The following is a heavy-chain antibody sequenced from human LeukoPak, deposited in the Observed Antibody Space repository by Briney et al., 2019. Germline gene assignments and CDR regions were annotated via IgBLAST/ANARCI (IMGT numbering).Heavy chain of an antibody. CDR3: ASLVLRFPGGAREFDP. D-gene: IGHD3-3*01. V-gene: IGHV1-2*06. J-gene: IGHJ5*02. CDR2: INPNSGGT. CDR1: GYTFTGYY. Sequence: ASVKVSCKASGYTFTGYYMHWVRQAPGQGLEWIGRINPNSGGTSYAQKFQVTVAMTRDTSIRTAYMEMSRLRSDDTAVYYCASLVLRFPGGAREFDPWGQGTLVTVSS.